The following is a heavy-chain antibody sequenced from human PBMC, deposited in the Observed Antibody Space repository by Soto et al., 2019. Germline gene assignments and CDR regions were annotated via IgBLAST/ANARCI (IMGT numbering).Heavy chain of an antibody. Sequence: QVQLLESGGGLVKPGGSLRLSCAASGFIFRDFYMSWIRQVPGKGLEWLSKISSSSSSTDYADSVKGRFTISRDNDKNSLYLQMSSRRAEDTAVYYCARDRGGGSIFGGHYGMDVWGQGTTVTVSS. CDR3: ARDRGGGSIFGGHYGMDV. CDR1: GFIFRDFY. D-gene: IGHD3-3*01. CDR2: ISSSSSST. V-gene: IGHV3-11*06. J-gene: IGHJ6*02.